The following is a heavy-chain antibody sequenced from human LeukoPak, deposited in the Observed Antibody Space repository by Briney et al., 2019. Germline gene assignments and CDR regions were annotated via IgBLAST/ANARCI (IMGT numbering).Heavy chain of an antibody. CDR1: GGSISSYY. CDR2: IYYTENT. Sequence: SETLSLTCTVSGGSISSYYWSWIRQPPGKGLEWIGNIYYTENTNYNPSLKSRVTISLDTSKNQFSLTLRSLTAADTAVYYCARGNRDAYNMFDPWGPGTLVTVSS. CDR3: ARGNRDAYNMFDP. D-gene: IGHD5-24*01. J-gene: IGHJ5*02. V-gene: IGHV4-59*13.